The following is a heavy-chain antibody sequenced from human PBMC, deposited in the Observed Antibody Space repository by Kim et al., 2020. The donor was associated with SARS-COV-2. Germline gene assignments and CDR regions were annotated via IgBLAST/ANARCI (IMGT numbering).Heavy chain of an antibody. Sequence: GGSLRLSCAASGFTFSSYSMNWVRQAPGKGLEWVSSISSSSSYIYYADSVKGRFTISRDNAKNSLYLQMNSLRAEDTAVYYCARSEWGGSYNGYFDLWGRGTLVTVSS. J-gene: IGHJ2*01. CDR1: GFTFSSYS. CDR3: ARSEWGGSYNGYFDL. D-gene: IGHD1-26*01. CDR2: ISSSSSYI. V-gene: IGHV3-21*04.